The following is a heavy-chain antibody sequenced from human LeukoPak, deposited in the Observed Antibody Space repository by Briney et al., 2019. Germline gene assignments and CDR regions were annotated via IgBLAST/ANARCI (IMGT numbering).Heavy chain of an antibody. CDR3: ARRPLYCSGGSCSGRWFDP. CDR2: INHSGST. Sequence: SETLSLTCTVSGGSIRSSSYYWSWIRQPPGKGLEWIGEINHSGSTNYNPSLKSRVTISVDTSKNQFSLKLSSVAAADTAVYYCARRPLYCSGGSCSGRWFDPWGQGTLVTVSS. CDR1: GGSIRSSSYY. V-gene: IGHV4-39*07. D-gene: IGHD2-15*01. J-gene: IGHJ5*02.